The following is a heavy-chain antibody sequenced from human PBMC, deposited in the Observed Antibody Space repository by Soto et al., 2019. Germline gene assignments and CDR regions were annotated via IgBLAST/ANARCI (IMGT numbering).Heavy chain of an antibody. V-gene: IGHV5-51*01. CDR1: GYSFTSYW. D-gene: IGHD3-22*01. Sequence: PGESLKISCKGSGYSFTSYWIGWVRQMPGKGLEWMGIIYPGDSDTRYSPSFQGQVTISADKSISTAYLQWSSLKASDTATYYCARQLSLSGYYYNYWGQGTLVTVSS. CDR2: IYPGDSDT. CDR3: ARQLSLSGYYYNY. J-gene: IGHJ4*02.